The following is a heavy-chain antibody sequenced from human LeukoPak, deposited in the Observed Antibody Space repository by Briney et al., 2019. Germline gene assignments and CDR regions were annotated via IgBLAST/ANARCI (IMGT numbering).Heavy chain of an antibody. CDR1: NGSISSYY. V-gene: IGHV4-59*12. CDR2: IHHSGSS. CDR3: ASGRSTAGSALRYFDWLLFGEYGY. Sequence: SETLSLTCAVSNGSISSYYWSWIRQPPGKGLEWIGYIHHSGSSNYNPSLKSRVTISGDTSKKQFSLKLSSVTAADTAVYYCASGRSTAGSALRYFDWLLFGEYGYWGQGTLVTVSS. J-gene: IGHJ4*02. D-gene: IGHD3-9*01.